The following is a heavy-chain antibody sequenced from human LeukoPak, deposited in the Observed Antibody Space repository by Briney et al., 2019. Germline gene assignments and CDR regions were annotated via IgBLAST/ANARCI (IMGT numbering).Heavy chain of an antibody. CDR1: GYTFTSYG. V-gene: IGHV1-18*01. Sequence: ASVKVSYKASGYTFTSYGISWVRQAPGQGLEWMGWISAYNGNTNYAQKLQGRVTMTTDTSTSTAYMELRSLRSDDTAVYYCARASGIAAAGMFDPWGQGTLVTVSS. CDR2: ISAYNGNT. D-gene: IGHD6-13*01. CDR3: ARASGIAAAGMFDP. J-gene: IGHJ5*02.